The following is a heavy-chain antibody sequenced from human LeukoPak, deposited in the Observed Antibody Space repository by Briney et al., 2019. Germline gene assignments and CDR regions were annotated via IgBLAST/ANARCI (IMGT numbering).Heavy chain of an antibody. CDR2: IIPIFGTA. CDR3: ARVGVVMDSDDDAFDI. CDR1: GGTFSSYA. Sequence: ASVKVSCKASGGTFSSYAISWVRQAPGQGLEWMGGIIPIFGTANYAQKFQGRVTIIADESTSTAYMELSSLRSEDTAVYYCARVGVVMDSDDDAFDIWGQGTMVTVSS. D-gene: IGHD3-3*01. V-gene: IGHV1-69*13. J-gene: IGHJ3*02.